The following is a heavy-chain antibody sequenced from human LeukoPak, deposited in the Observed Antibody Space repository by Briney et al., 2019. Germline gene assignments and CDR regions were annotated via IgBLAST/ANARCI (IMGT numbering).Heavy chain of an antibody. V-gene: IGHV3-23*01. CDR2: ISGSGGST. CDR3: AKDQLWGSSIWYYFDY. D-gene: IGHD6-13*01. CDR1: GFTFSSYA. J-gene: IGHJ4*02. Sequence: GGSLRLSCAASGFTFSSYAMSWVRQAPGKGLEWVSAISGSGGSTYYADSVKGRFTISRDNSKNTLYLKMNSLRAEDTAVYYCAKDQLWGSSIWYYFDYWGQGTLVTVSS.